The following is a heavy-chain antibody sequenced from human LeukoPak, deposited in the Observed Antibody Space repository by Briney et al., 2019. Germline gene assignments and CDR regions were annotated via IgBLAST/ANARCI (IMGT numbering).Heavy chain of an antibody. D-gene: IGHD3-9*01. V-gene: IGHV3-74*01. CDR1: GFTFSKYW. CDR3: TRYTAETGYWS. Sequence: GGSLRLSCAASGFTFSKYWMHWFRQVPGKGLVWVSRINQDGTSTHFADSVKGRFAISRDNAENTLYLQMHSLRVEDTAVYYCTRYTAETGYWSWGQGTLVTVSS. J-gene: IGHJ4*02. CDR2: INQDGTST.